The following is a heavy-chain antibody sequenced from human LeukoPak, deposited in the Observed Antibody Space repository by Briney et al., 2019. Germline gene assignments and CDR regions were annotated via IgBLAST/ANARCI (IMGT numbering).Heavy chain of an antibody. D-gene: IGHD3-3*01. Sequence: SVKVSCKASGGTFSSYAISWVRQAPGQGLELMGGIIPIFGTANYAQKFQGRVTITTDESTSTAYMELSSLRSEDTAVYYCASVSYYDFWTPIRGNEYYFDYWGQGTLVTVSS. CDR3: ASVSYYDFWTPIRGNEYYFDY. J-gene: IGHJ4*02. CDR1: GGTFSSYA. V-gene: IGHV1-69*05. CDR2: IIPIFGTA.